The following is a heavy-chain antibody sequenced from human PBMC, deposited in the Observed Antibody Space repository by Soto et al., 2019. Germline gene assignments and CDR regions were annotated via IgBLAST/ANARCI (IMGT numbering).Heavy chain of an antibody. CDR3: AKLTLNY. CDR1: GFSFRTYA. CDR2: ISGGGDRT. J-gene: IGHJ4*02. V-gene: IGHV3-23*01. Sequence: PGGSLRLSCVASGFSFRTYAMSWVRQAPGKGLEWVSFISGGGDRTDYADSVKGRFTISRDNAKNTLYLQMNNLRAEDTAIYYCAKLTLNYWGQGTLVTVSS.